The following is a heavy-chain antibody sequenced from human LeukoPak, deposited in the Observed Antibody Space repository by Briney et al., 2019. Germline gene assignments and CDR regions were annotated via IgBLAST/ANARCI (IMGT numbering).Heavy chain of an antibody. CDR3: ARGGCSTTSCYHLDS. Sequence: GASVKVSCKASGYTFTGYYMHWVRQAPGQGLEWMGLINPSAGGTSYAQKFQDRVTMTRDMSTTTVYLGLNSLRSEDTAVYYCARGGCSTTSCYHLDSWGQRTLVTVSS. V-gene: IGHV1-46*01. D-gene: IGHD2-2*01. CDR1: GYTFTGYY. J-gene: IGHJ4*02. CDR2: INPSAGGT.